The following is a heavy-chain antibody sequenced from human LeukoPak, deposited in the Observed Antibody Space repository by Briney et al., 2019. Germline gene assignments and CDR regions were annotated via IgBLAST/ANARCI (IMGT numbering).Heavy chain of an antibody. D-gene: IGHD3-10*01. J-gene: IGHJ5*02. CDR2: INPNSGNT. CDR3: ARGLMFRGAYWFDP. V-gene: IGHV1-8*03. CDR1: GYTFTSYD. Sequence: GASXKVSCKASGYTFTSYDINWVGQATGQGVEWMGCINPNSGNTGYAQPFPGRVTITRNPSISTAYMELSSLRSEDTAVYYCARGLMFRGAYWFDPWGQGTLVTVSS.